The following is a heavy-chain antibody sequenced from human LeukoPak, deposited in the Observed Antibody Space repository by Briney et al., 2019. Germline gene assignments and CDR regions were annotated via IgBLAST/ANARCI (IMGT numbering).Heavy chain of an antibody. CDR1: GGSISSYY. V-gene: IGHV4-59*01. CDR2: IYYSGST. D-gene: IGHD3-10*01. CDR3: ASYGSGSYHDYGMDV. Sequence: SETLSLTCTVSGGSISSYYWSWIRQPPGKGLEWIGYIYYSGSTNYNPSLKSRVTISVGTSKNQFSLKLSSVTAADTAVYYCASYGSGSYHDYGMDVWGQGTTVTVSS. J-gene: IGHJ6*02.